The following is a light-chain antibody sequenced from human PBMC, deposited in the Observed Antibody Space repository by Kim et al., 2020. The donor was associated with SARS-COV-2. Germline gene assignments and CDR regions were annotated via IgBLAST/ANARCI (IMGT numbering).Light chain of an antibody. CDR1: QDSTKY. Sequence: AAVGDRVTTTCQASQDSTKYLNWYQQKPGKAPKILIYYAANRETGVASRFSGSGSATDFTFPISSLQHEDIAAYYCQQYDNRPTTSVRGTRLVIK. CDR3: QQYDNRPTT. CDR2: YAA. V-gene: IGKV1-33*01. J-gene: IGKJ5*01.